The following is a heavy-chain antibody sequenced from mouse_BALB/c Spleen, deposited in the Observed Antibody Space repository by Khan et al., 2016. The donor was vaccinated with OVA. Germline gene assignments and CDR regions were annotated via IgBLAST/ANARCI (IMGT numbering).Heavy chain of an antibody. D-gene: IGHD1-1*01. V-gene: IGHV1-9*01. CDR3: ARVNYGSRDYCGY. CDR1: GYTFSGYW. CDR2: ILPGSGSR. Sequence: QVQLKESGAELMKPGASVKISCKATGYTFSGYWLEWVKQRPGHGLEWIGVILPGSGSRNYNEKFKGKNTFTADISSKTTSMQPSSLTSDSSAVYYCARVNYGSRDYCGYWGQGTTVTVSS. J-gene: IGHJ2*01.